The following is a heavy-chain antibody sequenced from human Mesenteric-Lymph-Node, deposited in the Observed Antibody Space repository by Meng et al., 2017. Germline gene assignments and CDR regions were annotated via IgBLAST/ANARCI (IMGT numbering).Heavy chain of an antibody. D-gene: IGHD3-3*01. CDR3: ARGATIFGVVTPGDY. J-gene: IGHJ4*02. Sequence: ASVKVSCKASGYTFTSYGISWVRQAPGQGLEWMGWVSTYNGNTNYAQKLQGRVTMTTDTSTSTAYMELRSLRSDDTAVYYCARGATIFGVVTPGDYWGQGTLVTVSS. V-gene: IGHV1-18*01. CDR1: GYTFTSYG. CDR2: VSTYNGNT.